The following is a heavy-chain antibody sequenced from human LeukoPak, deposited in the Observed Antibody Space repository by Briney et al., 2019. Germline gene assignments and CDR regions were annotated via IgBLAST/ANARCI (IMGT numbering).Heavy chain of an antibody. CDR3: ARLNSGTYFDY. D-gene: IGHD1-26*01. V-gene: IGHV2-70*04. CDR1: GFSLSTSGMR. J-gene: IGHJ4*02. Sequence: SGPTLVNPTQTLTLTCTFSGFSLSTSGMRVSWIRQPPGKALEGLARIDWDDDKFYSTSLKTRLTISKDTSKNQVVLTMTNMDLVDTATYYCARLNSGTYFDYWGQGTLVTVSS. CDR2: IDWDDDK.